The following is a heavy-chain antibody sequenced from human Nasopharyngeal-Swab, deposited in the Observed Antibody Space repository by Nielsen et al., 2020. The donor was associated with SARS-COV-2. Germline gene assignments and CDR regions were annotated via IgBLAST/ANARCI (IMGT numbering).Heavy chain of an antibody. CDR3: ARALTVDTAMVIYYYYYYGMDV. D-gene: IGHD5-18*01. Sequence: WVRQAPGQGIEWMGWMNPNSGNTGYAQKFQGRVTMTRNTSISTAYMELSSLRSEDTAVYYCARALTVDTAMVIYYYYYYGMDVWGQGTTVTSP. J-gene: IGHJ6*02. V-gene: IGHV1-8*01. CDR2: MNPNSGNT.